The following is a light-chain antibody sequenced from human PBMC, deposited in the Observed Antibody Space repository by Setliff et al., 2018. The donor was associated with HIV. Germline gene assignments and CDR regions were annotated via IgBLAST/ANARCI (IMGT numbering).Light chain of an antibody. V-gene: IGLV2-23*02. CDR1: SSDVGSYNF. CDR3: CSYASTGSFV. Sequence: QSALTQPASVSGSPGQSTTISCAGTSSDVGSYNFVSWYQQHPGKAPKLIIYEVSKWPSGVSNHFSGSKSGNTASLTISGLQTEDEAEYYCCSYASTGSFVFGTGTKVTVL. J-gene: IGLJ1*01. CDR2: EVS.